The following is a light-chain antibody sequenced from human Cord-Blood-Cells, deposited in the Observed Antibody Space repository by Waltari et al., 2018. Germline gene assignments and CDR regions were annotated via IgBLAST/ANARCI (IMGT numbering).Light chain of an antibody. Sequence: EIVMTQSPATLSVSQGERATLSCRASQSVSSNLAWYQQKPGQAPRLLIYVAATRATGIPAMFSGSGSGTEFTLTISSLQSEDFAVYYCQQYNNWPWTVGQGP. CDR1: QSVSSN. CDR3: QQYNNWPWT. J-gene: IGKJ1*01. V-gene: IGKV3-15*01. CDR2: VAA.